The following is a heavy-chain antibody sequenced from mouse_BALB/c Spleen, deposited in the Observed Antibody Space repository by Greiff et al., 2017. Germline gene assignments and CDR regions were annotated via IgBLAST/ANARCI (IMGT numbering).Heavy chain of an antibody. CDR2: IYPGDGDT. Sequence: QVQLQQSGAELVRPGSSVKISCKASGYAFSSYWMNWVKQRPGQGLEWIGQIYPGDGDTNYNGKFKGKATLTADKSSSTAYMQLSSLTSDDSAVYFCARTLYGYDNAYWGQGTLVTVSA. CDR3: ARTLYGYDNAY. D-gene: IGHD2-2*01. CDR1: GYAFSSYW. J-gene: IGHJ3*01. V-gene: IGHV1-80*01.